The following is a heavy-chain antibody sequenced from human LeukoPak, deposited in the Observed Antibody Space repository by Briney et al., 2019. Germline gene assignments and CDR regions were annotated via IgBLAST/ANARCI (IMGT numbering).Heavy chain of an antibody. CDR2: IYHSGST. CDR3: ARVLLWFGEHLHIDNWFDP. V-gene: IGHV4-59*12. Sequence: SETLSLTCTVSGGSISSYYWTWIRQPPGKGLEWIGEIYHSGSTNYNPSLKSRVTISVDKSKNQFSLKLSSVTAADTAVYYCARVLLWFGEHLHIDNWFDPWGQGTLVTVSS. CDR1: GGSISSYY. D-gene: IGHD3-10*01. J-gene: IGHJ5*02.